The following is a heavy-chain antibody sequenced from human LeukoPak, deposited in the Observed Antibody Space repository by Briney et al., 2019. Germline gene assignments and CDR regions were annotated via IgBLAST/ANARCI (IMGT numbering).Heavy chain of an antibody. CDR2: IRGTVDNT. CDR3: AKASTRDTGYYFDS. J-gene: IGHJ4*02. Sequence: GGSLRLSCAASGFTFSNYAMGWVRQAPGKGLEWVSSIRGTVDNTHYADAVKGRFTISSDISDNPLYLQMNSLRAEDTARYYCAKASTRDTGYYFDSWGQGTLVTVSS. D-gene: IGHD3-9*01. CDR1: GFTFSNYA. V-gene: IGHV3-23*01.